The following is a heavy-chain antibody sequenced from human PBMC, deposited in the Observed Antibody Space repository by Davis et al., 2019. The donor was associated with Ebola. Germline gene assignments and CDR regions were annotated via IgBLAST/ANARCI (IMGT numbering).Heavy chain of an antibody. CDR1: GGSISSSSYY. CDR3: AISSSSEYYYYYGMDV. V-gene: IGHV4-39*01. D-gene: IGHD6-6*01. J-gene: IGHJ6*02. CDR2: INHSGST. Sequence: SETLSLTCTVSGGSISSSSYYWGWIRQPPGKGLEWIGEINHSGSTNYNPSLKSRVTISVDTSKNQFSLKLSSVTAADTAVYYCAISSSSEYYYYYGMDVWGQGTTVTVSS.